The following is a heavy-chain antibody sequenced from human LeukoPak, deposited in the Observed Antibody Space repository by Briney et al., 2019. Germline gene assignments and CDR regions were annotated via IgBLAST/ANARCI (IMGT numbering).Heavy chain of an antibody. CDR2: IYYSGST. J-gene: IGHJ5*02. V-gene: IGHV4-39*07. D-gene: IGHD5-24*01. Sequence: PSETLSLTCTVSGGSISSSSYYWGWIRQPPGKGLEWIGSIYYSGSTYYNPSLKSRVTISVDTSKNQFSLDLSSVTAADTAVYFCARGRSMAAGASWGQGTLVTVSS. CDR1: GGSISSSSYY. CDR3: ARGRSMAAGAS.